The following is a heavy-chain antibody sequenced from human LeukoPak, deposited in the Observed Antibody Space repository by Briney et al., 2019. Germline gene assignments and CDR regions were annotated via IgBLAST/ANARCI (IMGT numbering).Heavy chain of an antibody. J-gene: IGHJ6*02. Sequence: GGSLRLSCAASGSTFDDYAMHWVRQAPGKGLEWVSGIFWNSGSIAYADSVKGRFTISRDNAKNSLYLQMNSLRAEDTAVYYCARDPNYTTYGMDVWGQGTTVTVSS. CDR1: GSTFDDYA. V-gene: IGHV3-9*01. D-gene: IGHD3-3*01. CDR3: ARDPNYTTYGMDV. CDR2: IFWNSGSI.